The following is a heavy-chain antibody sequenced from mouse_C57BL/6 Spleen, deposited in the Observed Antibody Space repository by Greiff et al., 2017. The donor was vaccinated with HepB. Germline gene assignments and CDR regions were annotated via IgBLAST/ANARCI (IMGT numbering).Heavy chain of an antibody. Sequence: EVQLQQSGPELVKPGASVKISCKASGYTFTDYYMNWVKQSHGKSLEWIGDINPNNGGTSYNQKFKGKATLTVDKSSSTAYMELRSLTSEDSAVYYCARVEDYGSSWGAMDYWGQGTSVTVSS. J-gene: IGHJ4*01. CDR3: ARVEDYGSSWGAMDY. V-gene: IGHV1-26*01. CDR2: INPNNGGT. CDR1: GYTFTDYY. D-gene: IGHD1-1*01.